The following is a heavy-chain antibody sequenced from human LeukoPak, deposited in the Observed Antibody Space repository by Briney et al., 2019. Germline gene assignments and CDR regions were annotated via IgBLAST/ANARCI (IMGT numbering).Heavy chain of an antibody. CDR1: GFTFSSYA. Sequence: GGSLRLSCAASGFTFSSYAMSWVRQAPGKGLDWVSAISGSGGNTYYADSVKGRFTISRDNSKNTLNLQMNSLRAEDTAVYYCAKSYYYGSGGYSLTTFDIWGQGTMVTVSS. CDR2: ISGSGGNT. J-gene: IGHJ3*02. D-gene: IGHD3-10*01. CDR3: AKSYYYGSGGYSLTTFDI. V-gene: IGHV3-23*01.